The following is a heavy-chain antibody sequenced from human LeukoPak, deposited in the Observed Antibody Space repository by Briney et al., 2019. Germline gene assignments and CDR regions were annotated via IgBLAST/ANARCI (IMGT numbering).Heavy chain of an antibody. CDR2: IYYSGST. J-gene: IGHJ4*02. CDR3: ARRFDSSGWVDY. V-gene: IGHV4-59*08. Sequence: SETLSLTCTVSGGSISNYYCSWIRQPPGKGLEWVGYIYYSGSTNYNPSLKSRVTISVDTSKNQFSLKLSSVTAADTAVYYCARRFDSSGWVDYWGQGTLVTVSS. D-gene: IGHD6-19*01. CDR1: GGSISNYY.